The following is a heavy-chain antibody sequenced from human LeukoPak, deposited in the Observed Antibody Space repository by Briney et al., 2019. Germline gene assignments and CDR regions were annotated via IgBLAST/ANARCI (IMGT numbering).Heavy chain of an antibody. CDR1: GGSFSGYY. J-gene: IGHJ4*02. CDR2: INHSGST. V-gene: IGHV4-34*01. D-gene: IGHD5-18*01. Sequence: SETLSLTCAVYGGSFSGYYWSWIRQPPGKGLEWIGEINHSGSTNYNPSLKSRVTISVDTSKNQFSLKLSSVTAADTAVYYCARGYSYASSLTPDYWGQGTLVTVSS. CDR3: ARGYSYASSLTPDY.